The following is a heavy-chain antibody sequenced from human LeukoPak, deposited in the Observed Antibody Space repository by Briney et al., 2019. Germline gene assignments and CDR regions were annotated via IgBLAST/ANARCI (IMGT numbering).Heavy chain of an antibody. D-gene: IGHD6-19*01. CDR1: GGSISSSSYY. CDR3: ARARKSYSSGWYGLKHKLYYFDY. J-gene: IGHJ4*02. Sequence: PSETLSLTCTVSGGSISSSSYYWGWIRQPPGKGLEWIGSIYYSGSTYYNPSLKSRVTISVDTSKNQFSLKLSSVTAADTAVYYCARARKSYSSGWYGLKHKLYYFDYWGQGTLVTVSS. CDR2: IYYSGST. V-gene: IGHV4-39*07.